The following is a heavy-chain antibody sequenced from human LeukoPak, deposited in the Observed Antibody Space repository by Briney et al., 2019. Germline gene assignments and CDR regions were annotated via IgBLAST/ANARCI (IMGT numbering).Heavy chain of an antibody. CDR2: VSENGDGT. CDR1: GLTFNHYA. V-gene: IGHV3-23*01. D-gene: IGHD1-1*01. J-gene: IGHJ4*02. Sequence: GGSLRLSCVGSGLTFNHYAMSWVRRAPGKGLEWVASVSENGDGTMYPDSVKGRFTISRDNSRKTVLLQVNSLRVEDAATYYCARGWTTFHHWGQGALVTVSS. CDR3: ARGWTTFHH.